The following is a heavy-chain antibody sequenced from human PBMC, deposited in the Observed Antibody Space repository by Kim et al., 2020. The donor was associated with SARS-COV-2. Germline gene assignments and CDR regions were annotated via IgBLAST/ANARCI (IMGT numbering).Heavy chain of an antibody. CDR1: GFTFDDYA. CDR2: ISWNSGSI. CDR3: AKDCFNVYISSCFDY. J-gene: IGHJ4*03. V-gene: IGHV3-9*01. D-gene: IGHD6-13*01. Sequence: GGSLRLSCAASGFTFDDYAMHWVRQAPGKGLEWVSGISWNSGSIGYADSVKGRFTISRDNAKNSLYLQMNSLRAEDTALYYCAKDCFNVYISSCFDYWG.